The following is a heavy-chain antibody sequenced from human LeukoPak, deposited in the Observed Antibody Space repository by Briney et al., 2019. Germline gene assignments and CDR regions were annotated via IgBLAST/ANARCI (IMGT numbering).Heavy chain of an antibody. D-gene: IGHD3-10*01. J-gene: IGHJ4*02. V-gene: IGHV3-53*01. CDR1: GFTVSSNY. CDR2: IYSGGST. Sequence: GESLKISCAASGFTVSSNYMSWVRQAPGKGLEWVSVIYSGGSTYYADSVKGRFTISRDNSKNTLYLQMNSLRAEDTAVYYCARDGVWFGELLRDWGQGTLVTVSS. CDR3: ARDGVWFGELLRD.